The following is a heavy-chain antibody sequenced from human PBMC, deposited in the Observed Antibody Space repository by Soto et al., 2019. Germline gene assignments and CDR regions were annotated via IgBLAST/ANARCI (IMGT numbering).Heavy chain of an antibody. D-gene: IGHD5-12*01. CDR1: GFTFSSYA. V-gene: IGHV3-23*01. CDR2: ISGSGGGT. CDR3: AKAWMDNARQRYFDH. Sequence: GGSLRLSCAASGFTFSSYAMSWVRQAQGKGLEWVSAISGSGGGTYYADSVKGRFTISRDNSKNTLYLQMNSLRAEDTAVYSCAKAWMDNARQRYFDHWGQGTLVTVSS. J-gene: IGHJ4*02.